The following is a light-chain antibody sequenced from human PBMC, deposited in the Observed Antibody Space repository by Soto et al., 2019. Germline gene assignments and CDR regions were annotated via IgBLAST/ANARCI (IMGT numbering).Light chain of an antibody. CDR3: QQRKNWPPIT. CDR2: DSS. CDR1: QNVDKF. Sequence: ETVLTQSPATLSLSAGERATLSCRASQNVDKFLAWYQQRPGQPPRLLIFDSSNRATGVPVRFSGSGSGTVFTLTIGSLEPEDSAVYYCQQRKNWPPITFGQGTRLEIK. V-gene: IGKV3-11*01. J-gene: IGKJ5*01.